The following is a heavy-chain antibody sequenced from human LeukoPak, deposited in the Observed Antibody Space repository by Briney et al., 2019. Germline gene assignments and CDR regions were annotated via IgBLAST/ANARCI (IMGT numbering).Heavy chain of an antibody. Sequence: GGSLRLSCAASGFTFSDYYMSWIRQAPGKGLEWVSYISNSGSTIYYADSVKGRFTISRDNAKNSLYLQMNSLRAEDTAVYYCANINGPLPTTNLWWGQGTLVTVSS. CDR3: ANINGPLPTTNLW. J-gene: IGHJ4*02. CDR1: GFTFSDYY. CDR2: ISNSGSTI. D-gene: IGHD1-14*01. V-gene: IGHV3-11*01.